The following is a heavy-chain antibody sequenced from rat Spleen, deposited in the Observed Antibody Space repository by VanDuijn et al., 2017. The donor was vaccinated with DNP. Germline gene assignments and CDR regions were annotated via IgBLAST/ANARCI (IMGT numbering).Heavy chain of an antibody. J-gene: IGHJ2*01. V-gene: IGHV5-20*01. CDR1: GFTFSDYY. Sequence: EVQLVESGGNLVQVGRSLKLSCEASGFTFSDYYMAWVRQAPTKGLEWVASISYDGGTAYYRHSVKGRFTISRDNAKSSLFLQMDSLRSEDTATYYCARSTPGIRGYYFDYWGPGVMVTVSS. CDR2: ISYDGGTA. D-gene: IGHD1-4*01. CDR3: ARSTPGIRGYYFDY.